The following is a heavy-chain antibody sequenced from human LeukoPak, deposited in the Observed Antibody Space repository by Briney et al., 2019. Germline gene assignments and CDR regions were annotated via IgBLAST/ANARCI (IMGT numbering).Heavy chain of an antibody. J-gene: IGHJ6*03. V-gene: IGHV3-23*01. CDR3: ANRAYYYYYMDV. CDR2: ISGSGGST. CDR1: GVTFSSYA. Sequence: PGGSLRLSCAASGVTFSSYAVSWVRQAPGKGLEWVSAISGSGGSTYYADSVKGRFTISRDNSKNTLYLQMNSLRAEDTAVYYCANRAYYYYYMDVWGKGTTVTVSS.